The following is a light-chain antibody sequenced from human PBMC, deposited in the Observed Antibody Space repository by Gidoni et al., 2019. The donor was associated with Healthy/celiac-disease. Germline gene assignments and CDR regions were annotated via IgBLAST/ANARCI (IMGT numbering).Light chain of an antibody. CDR2: GAS. CDR3: QQYGSSLWT. V-gene: IGKV3-20*01. Sequence: ELVLTQSPGTLSLSPGERATLPCRASQSVSSSYLAWYQQKPGQAPRRRIYGASSRATGIPERFSGSGSGTDFTLTISRLEPEDVAVYYCQQYGSSLWTFGQGTKVEIK. CDR1: QSVSSSY. J-gene: IGKJ1*01.